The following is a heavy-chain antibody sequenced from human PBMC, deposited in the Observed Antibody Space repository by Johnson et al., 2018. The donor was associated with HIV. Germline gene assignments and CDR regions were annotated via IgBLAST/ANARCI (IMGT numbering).Heavy chain of an antibody. CDR1: GFNFSNYA. CDR2: ISGSGANT. D-gene: IGHD3-16*01. J-gene: IGHJ3*02. V-gene: IGHV3-23*04. CDR3: ASLGLDLLVKAPLSVVFDAFDI. Sequence: VHLVESGGGLVQPGGSLRLTCAASGFNFSNYAMSWVRQAPGKGLEWVAGISGSGANTYYADSLKGRFIISRDNSKNTLHLQMNSLRAEDTAVYYCASLGLDLLVKAPLSVVFDAFDIWGQGTMVTVSS.